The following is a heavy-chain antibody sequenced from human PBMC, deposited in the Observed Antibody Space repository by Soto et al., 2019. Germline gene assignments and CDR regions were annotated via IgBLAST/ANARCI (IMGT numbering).Heavy chain of an antibody. J-gene: IGHJ3*02. V-gene: IGHV1-69*02. CDR2: IIPILGMA. Sequence: ASVKVSCKASGGTFSSYTISWVRQAPGQGLEWMGRIIPILGMANYAQKFQGRVTITADKSTSTAYMELSSLRSEDTAVYYCARPTLDIVATITHESTAFDIWGQGTMVTVSS. CDR3: ARPTLDIVATITHESTAFDI. CDR1: GGTFSSYT. D-gene: IGHD5-12*01.